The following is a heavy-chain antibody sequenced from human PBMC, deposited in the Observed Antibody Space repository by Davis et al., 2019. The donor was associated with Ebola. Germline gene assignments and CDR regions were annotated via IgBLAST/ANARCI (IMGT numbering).Heavy chain of an antibody. Sequence: SLKISCAASGFTFDDYSMHWVRQAPGRGLEWVSGISWNSGNRLYADSVKGRFTISRDDASNSLYLQMNSLRPEDTAVYYCARDPVDYWGQGTLVTVSS. CDR3: ARDPVDY. CDR1: GFTFDDYS. CDR2: ISWNSGNR. J-gene: IGHJ4*02. V-gene: IGHV3-9*01.